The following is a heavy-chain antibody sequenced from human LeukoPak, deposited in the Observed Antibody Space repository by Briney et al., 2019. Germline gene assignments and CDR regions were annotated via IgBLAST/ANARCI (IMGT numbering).Heavy chain of an antibody. Sequence: GGSLRLSCAASRFTFSSYAMSWVRQAPGKGLEWVSAISGSGGSTYYADSVKGRFTISRDNSEKKLYLQMNSLRAEDTAVYYCAKDRHAPGRYCSSTSCLPFDPWGQGTLVTVSS. J-gene: IGHJ5*02. CDR2: ISGSGGST. CDR3: AKDRHAPGRYCSSTSCLPFDP. V-gene: IGHV3-23*01. D-gene: IGHD2-2*01. CDR1: RFTFSSYA.